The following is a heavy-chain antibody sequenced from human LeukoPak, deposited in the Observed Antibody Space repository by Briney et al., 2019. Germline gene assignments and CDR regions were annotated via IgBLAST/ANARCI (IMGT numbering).Heavy chain of an antibody. CDR2: IYYSGST. V-gene: IGHV4-39*07. CDR3: ARAEGMITFGGVIVGDYYFDY. Sequence: SETLSLTCAVSGGSISSSSYYWGWIRQPPGKGLEWIGSIYYSGSTYYNPSLKSRVTISVDTSKNQFSLKLSSVTAADTAVYYCARAEGMITFGGVIVGDYYFDYWGQGTLVTVSS. CDR1: GGSISSSSYY. J-gene: IGHJ4*02. D-gene: IGHD3-16*02.